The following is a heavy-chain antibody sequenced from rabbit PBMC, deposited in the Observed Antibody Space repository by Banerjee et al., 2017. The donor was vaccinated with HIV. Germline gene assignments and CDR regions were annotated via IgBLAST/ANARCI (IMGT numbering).Heavy chain of an antibody. CDR3: ARDQAGFGVYFAL. CDR2: IYAGRSGTT. Sequence: QSLQESGGGLFQPGASLTLTCTASGIDFSGYYYVCWVRQAPGKGLEWIACIYAGRSGTTYYASWAKGRFAISKTSSTTVTLQMTSLTAADTATYFCARDQAGFGVYFALWGQGTLVTVS. J-gene: IGHJ4*01. V-gene: IGHV1S40*01. CDR1: GIDFSGYYY. D-gene: IGHD5-1*01.